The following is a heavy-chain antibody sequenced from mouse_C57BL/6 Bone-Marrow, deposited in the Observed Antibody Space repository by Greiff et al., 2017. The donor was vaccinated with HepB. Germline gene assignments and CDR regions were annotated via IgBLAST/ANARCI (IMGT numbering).Heavy chain of an antibody. CDR1: GYAFSSSW. J-gene: IGHJ1*03. Sequence: VKLQESGPELVKPGASVKISCKASGYAFSSSWMNWVKQRPGKGLEWIGRIYPGDGDTNYNGKFKGKATLTADKSSSTAYMQLSSLTSEDSAVYFCARWDYYGSSYVWYFDVWGTGTTVTVSS. D-gene: IGHD1-1*01. CDR2: IYPGDGDT. V-gene: IGHV1-82*01. CDR3: ARWDYYGSSYVWYFDV.